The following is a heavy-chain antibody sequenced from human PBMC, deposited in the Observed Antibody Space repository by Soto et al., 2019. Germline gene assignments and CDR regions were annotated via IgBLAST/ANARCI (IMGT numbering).Heavy chain of an antibody. J-gene: IGHJ6*02. V-gene: IGHV4-34*01. D-gene: IGHD3-3*01. CDR2: INHSGST. Sequence: VRLQQWGAGLLKPSATLSLTCGISGGSFNTHYWSWLRQPPGRGLEWLGDINHSGSTNYNTPFKSRVTISVDTSKNQFSLQLTSVTAADTAVYYCARVPTRHFYYYTDMDVWGQGTAVTVSS. CDR1: GGSFNTHY. CDR3: ARVPTRHFYYYTDMDV.